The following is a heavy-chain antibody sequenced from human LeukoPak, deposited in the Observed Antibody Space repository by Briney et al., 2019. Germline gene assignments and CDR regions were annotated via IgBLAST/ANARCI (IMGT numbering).Heavy chain of an antibody. CDR3: AKHLTATSTYIFFGLDV. V-gene: IGHV3-9*01. CDR1: GLIFKDYG. D-gene: IGHD1-26*01. CDR2: INWNGGGT. Sequence: QAGGSLRLSCAATGLIFKDYGMHWVRHPPGKGLEWVSTINWNGGGTDYADSVKGRFTISRDNAKNSLYLQLSSLRPEDTALYYCAKHLTATSTYIFFGLDVWGQGTSVTVSS. J-gene: IGHJ6*02.